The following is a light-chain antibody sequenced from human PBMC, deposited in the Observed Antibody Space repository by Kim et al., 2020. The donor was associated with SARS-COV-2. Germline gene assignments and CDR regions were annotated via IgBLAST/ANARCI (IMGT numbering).Light chain of an antibody. V-gene: IGLV4-69*01. Sequence: SVKLTCTLSSGHSSYAIAWHQQQPEKGPRYLMKLNSDGSHSKGDGIPDRFSGSSSGAERYLTISSLQSEDEADYYCQTWGTGIRVVFGGGTQLTVL. CDR3: QTWGTGIRVV. CDR2: LNSDGSH. CDR1: SGHSSYA. J-gene: IGLJ2*01.